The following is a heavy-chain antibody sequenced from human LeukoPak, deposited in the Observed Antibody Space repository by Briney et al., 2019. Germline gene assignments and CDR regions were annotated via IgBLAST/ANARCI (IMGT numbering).Heavy chain of an antibody. CDR1: GFTFRTYW. J-gene: IGHJ4*02. Sequence: PGRSLRLSCAASGFTFRTYWMAWVRRAPGKGLEWVANIKQDGSAKNYVDSVKGRFTISRDDAKNSVYLRMNSLKTEDTAVYYCARDVSGSLDYWGKGTLVTVSA. D-gene: IGHD1-26*01. V-gene: IGHV3-7*01. CDR3: ARDVSGSLDY. CDR2: IKQDGSAK.